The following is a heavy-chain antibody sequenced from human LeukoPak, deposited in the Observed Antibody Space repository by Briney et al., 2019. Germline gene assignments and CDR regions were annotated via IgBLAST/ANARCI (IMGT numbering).Heavy chain of an antibody. J-gene: IGHJ3*02. Sequence: GESLKISCKGSGYSFTSYWIGWVRQMPGKGLEWMGIIYPGDSDTRYSPSFQGQVTISAERSISTAYLQWSSLKASDTAMYYCARRTSAYYYGSGSYSYAFDIWGQGTMVTVSS. CDR1: GYSFTSYW. CDR3: ARRTSAYYYGSGSYSYAFDI. D-gene: IGHD3-10*01. CDR2: IYPGDSDT. V-gene: IGHV5-51*01.